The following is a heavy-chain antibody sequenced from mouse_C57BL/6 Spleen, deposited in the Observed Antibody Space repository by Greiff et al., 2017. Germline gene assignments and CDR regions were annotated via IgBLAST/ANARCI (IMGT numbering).Heavy chain of an antibody. V-gene: IGHV1-69*01. CDR2: IDPSDSYT. D-gene: IGHD2-4*01. J-gene: IGHJ3*01. CDR1: GYTFTSYW. Sequence: QVQLQQPGAELVMPGASVKLSCKASGYTFTSYWMHWVKQRPGQGLEWIGEIDPSDSYTNYNQKFKGKSTLTVDKSSSTAYMQLSSLTSEDSAVYYCARSGDYVQFAYWGQGTLVTVSA. CDR3: ARSGDYVQFAY.